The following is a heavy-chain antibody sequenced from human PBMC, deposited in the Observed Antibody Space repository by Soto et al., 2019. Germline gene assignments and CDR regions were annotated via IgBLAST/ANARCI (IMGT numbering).Heavy chain of an antibody. CDR2: IYSGGST. V-gene: IGHV3-66*01. D-gene: IGHD3-3*01. Sequence: GGSLRLSCAASGFTVSSNYMSWVRQAPGKGLEWVSVIYSGGSTYYADSVKGRFTISRDNSKNTLYLQMNSLRAEDTAVYYCARDTNYEVWSGYPDDACDIWGQGTMVTVAS. J-gene: IGHJ3*02. CDR3: ARDTNYEVWSGYPDDACDI. CDR1: GFTVSSNY.